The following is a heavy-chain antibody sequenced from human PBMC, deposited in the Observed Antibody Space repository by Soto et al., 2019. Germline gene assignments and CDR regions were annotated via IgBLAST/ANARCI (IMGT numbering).Heavy chain of an antibody. CDR3: ARSRFDWVSYFDY. D-gene: IGHD3-9*01. J-gene: IGHJ4*02. CDR2: ISSNGGST. Sequence: PGGSLRLSCAASGFTFSSYAMHWVRQAPGKGLEYVSAISSNGGSTYYANSVKGRFTISGDNSKNTLYLQMGSLRAEDMAVYYCARSRFDWVSYFDYWGQGTLVTVSS. V-gene: IGHV3-64*01. CDR1: GFTFSSYA.